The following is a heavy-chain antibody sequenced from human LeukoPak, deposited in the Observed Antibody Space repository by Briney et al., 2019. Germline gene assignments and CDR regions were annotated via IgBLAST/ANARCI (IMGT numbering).Heavy chain of an antibody. CDR1: VGPISSYY. CDR3: ARDRYYYDSSGFEAFDI. Sequence: SSETLSLTCSVSVGPISSYYWSWIRQPPGKGLEWIGYIYYSGSTNYNPSLKSRVTISVDTSKNQFSLKLSSVTAADTAVYYCARDRYYYDSSGFEAFDIWGQGTMVTVSS. CDR2: IYYSGST. J-gene: IGHJ3*02. V-gene: IGHV4-59*01. D-gene: IGHD3-22*01.